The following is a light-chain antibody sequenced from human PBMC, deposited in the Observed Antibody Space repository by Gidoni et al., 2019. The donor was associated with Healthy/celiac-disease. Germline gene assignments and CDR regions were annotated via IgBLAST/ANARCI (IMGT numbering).Light chain of an antibody. Sequence: EIVLTQSPATLSLSPGERATLSCRASQSVSSYLAWYQQKPGQAPRLLIYDASSRATGIPARFSGSGSGTDFTLTSSSLEPEDFAVYYCQQRSNWPSFGQGTKVEIK. V-gene: IGKV3-11*01. CDR2: DAS. J-gene: IGKJ1*01. CDR3: QQRSNWPS. CDR1: QSVSSY.